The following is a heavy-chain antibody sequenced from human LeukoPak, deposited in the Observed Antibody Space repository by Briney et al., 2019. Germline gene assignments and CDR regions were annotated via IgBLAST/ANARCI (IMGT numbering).Heavy chain of an antibody. CDR1: GFAVSDYY. CDR3: ASGFSSSPYFDY. J-gene: IGHJ4*02. D-gene: IGHD6-6*01. Sequence: KTGGSLRLSCAASGFAVSDYYMNWIRQAPGKGLEWVSYIDRSGSYTKYADSVKGRFTISRDNAKNLLYLQMNSLRAEDTAVYYCASGFSSSPYFDYWGQGTLVTVSS. CDR2: IDRSGSYT. V-gene: IGHV3-11*06.